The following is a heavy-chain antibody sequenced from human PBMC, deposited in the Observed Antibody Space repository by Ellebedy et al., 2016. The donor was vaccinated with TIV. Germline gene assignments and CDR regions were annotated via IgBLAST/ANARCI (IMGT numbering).Heavy chain of an antibody. J-gene: IGHJ3*02. CDR1: GDSISGSY. V-gene: IGHV4-59*01. CDR3: ARTNAFEI. CDR2: IYYTGTT. Sequence: MPSETLSLTCTVSGDSISGSYWNWIRQPPGRGLGWIGCIYYTGTTYYNPSLKSRVTISLDTSKNQFSLKLNSVTAADTAVYYCARTNAFEIWGRGTMVTVSS.